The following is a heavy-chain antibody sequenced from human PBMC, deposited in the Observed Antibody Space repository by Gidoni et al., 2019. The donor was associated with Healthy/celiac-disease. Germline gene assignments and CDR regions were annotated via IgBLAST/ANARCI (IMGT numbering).Heavy chain of an antibody. J-gene: IGHJ5*02. CDR1: GGSISSSTW. D-gene: IGHD1-26*01. Sequence: QVQLQESGPGLVTPSGPLSLTCAVSGGSISSSTWWSWVRQPPGKGLEWIGEIYHSGSTNDNPSLKSRVTISVDKTKNQFSLKLRSVTAADTAVYYCARETNSGSGWFDPWGQGTLVTVSS. CDR3: ARETNSGSGWFDP. CDR2: IYHSGST. V-gene: IGHV4-4*02.